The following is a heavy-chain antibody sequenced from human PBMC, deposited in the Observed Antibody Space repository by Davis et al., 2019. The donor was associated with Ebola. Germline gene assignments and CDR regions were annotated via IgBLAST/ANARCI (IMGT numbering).Heavy chain of an antibody. V-gene: IGHV4-38-2*02. CDR2: TYHRGST. J-gene: IGHJ1*01. Sequence: PSETLSLTCTVSGYSITSGHYWGWIRQSPGKRLEWIGYTYHRGSTTYNPSLKSRVSMSVDPSTNQFSLTLSSVTASDTAVYYCARGIAAEYFQNWGRGTHVIVSS. CDR1: GYSITSGHY. CDR3: ARGIAAEYFQN.